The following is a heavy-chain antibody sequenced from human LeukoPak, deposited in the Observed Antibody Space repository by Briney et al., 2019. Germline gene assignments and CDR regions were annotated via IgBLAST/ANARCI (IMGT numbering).Heavy chain of an antibody. CDR1: GFTFSAYA. CDR2: ISYDGSDQ. V-gene: IGHV3-30*04. Sequence: GGSLRLSCTTSGFTFSAYAIHWVRQTPGKGLEWVAVISYDGSDQYYTDFVKGRFILSRDNSNHTGYLQMNSLRPEDTAVYYCARSQYGGYYDMFDYWGQGSLVTVSS. CDR3: ARSQYGGYYDMFDY. D-gene: IGHD4-17*01. J-gene: IGHJ4*02.